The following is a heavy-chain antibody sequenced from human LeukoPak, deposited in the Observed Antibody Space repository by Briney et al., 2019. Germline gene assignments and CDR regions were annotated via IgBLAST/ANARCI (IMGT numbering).Heavy chain of an antibody. CDR3: ARAELRYFDWFPFDY. CDR1: GFTFSSYW. D-gene: IGHD3-9*01. J-gene: IGHJ4*02. V-gene: IGHV3-7*01. Sequence: GGSLRLSCAASGFTFSSYWMSWVRQAPGKGLEWVANIKQDGSEKYYVDSVKGRFTISRDNAKNSLYLQMNSLRAEDTAVYYCARAELRYFDWFPFDYWGQGTLVTVSS. CDR2: IKQDGSEK.